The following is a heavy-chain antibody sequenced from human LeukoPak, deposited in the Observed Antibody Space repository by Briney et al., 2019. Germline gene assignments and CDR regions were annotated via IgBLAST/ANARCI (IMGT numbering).Heavy chain of an antibody. J-gene: IGHJ4*02. Sequence: GGSLRLSCAASGFPFSNFAMHWVRQAPGKGLAWVALISYDGTNEYYADSVKGRFTISRDNSKSTLYLQMNSLRAEDASVYYCAKDRGDISSPFDSWGQGTLVTVSS. D-gene: IGHD2-21*02. CDR3: AKDRGDISSPFDS. CDR1: GFPFSNFA. V-gene: IGHV3-30*18. CDR2: ISYDGTNE.